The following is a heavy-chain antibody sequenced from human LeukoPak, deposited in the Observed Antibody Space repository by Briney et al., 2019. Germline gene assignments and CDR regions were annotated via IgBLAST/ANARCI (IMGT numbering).Heavy chain of an antibody. J-gene: IGHJ4*02. CDR3: ASILWFGELHFDY. Sequence: PSETLSLTCTVYGGPFSAYYWSWIRQPPGKGLEWIGEINHSGSTNYNPSLKSRATISVDTSKNQFSLKLSSVTAADTAVYYCASILWFGELHFDYWGQGTLVTVSS. CDR2: INHSGST. CDR1: GGPFSAYY. D-gene: IGHD3-10*01. V-gene: IGHV4-34*01.